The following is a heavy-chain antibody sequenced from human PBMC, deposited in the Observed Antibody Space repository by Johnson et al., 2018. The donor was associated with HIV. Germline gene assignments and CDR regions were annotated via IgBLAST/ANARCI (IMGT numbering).Heavy chain of an antibody. J-gene: IGHJ3*02. CDR1: GFTFSSYG. Sequence: QVQLVESGGGVVQPGRSLRLSCAASGFTFSSYGMHWVRQAPGKGLEWVAVISYDGSNKYHADSVKGRFTISRDNSKTSLSLQMNSLRTEDTAVYYCARVKSYGNWGSRKGGRESRAAFDIWGQGTMVTVSS. CDR3: ARVKSYGNWGSRKGGRESRAAFDI. V-gene: IGHV3-30*03. D-gene: IGHD7-27*01. CDR2: ISYDGSNK.